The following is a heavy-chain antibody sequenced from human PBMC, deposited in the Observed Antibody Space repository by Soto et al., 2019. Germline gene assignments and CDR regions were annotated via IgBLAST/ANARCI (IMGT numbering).Heavy chain of an antibody. CDR2: IFSRGST. V-gene: IGHV4-39*01. CDR1: GGSIGSSSYY. Sequence: SETLSLTCTVSGGSIGSSSYYWGWIRQPPGKGLEWIGTIFSRGSTHYNPSLKSRVIISEDTSKNQVSLNLRSVTAADAAVYYCARCTGTMIPYWGQGTLVTVSS. D-gene: IGHD1-7*01. CDR3: ARCTGTMIPY. J-gene: IGHJ4*02.